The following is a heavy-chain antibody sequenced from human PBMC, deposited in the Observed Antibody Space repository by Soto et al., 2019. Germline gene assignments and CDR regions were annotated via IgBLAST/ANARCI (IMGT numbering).Heavy chain of an antibody. CDR3: ARSFNDWTTYFDY. V-gene: IGHV3-53*01. CDR1: GFSVTDHY. J-gene: IGHJ4*02. D-gene: IGHD3-9*01. CDR2: LYTGGSA. Sequence: PGGSLRLSCAASGFSVTDHYMTWVRQAPGKGLEWVSVLYTGGSAYYGDSVKGRFTISRGSSTNTLYLQMNSLKVGDTAFYFCARSFNDWTTYFDYWSEGT.